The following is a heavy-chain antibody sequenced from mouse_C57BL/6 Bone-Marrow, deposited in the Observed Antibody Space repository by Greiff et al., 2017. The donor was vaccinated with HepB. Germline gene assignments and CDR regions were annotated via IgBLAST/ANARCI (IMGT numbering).Heavy chain of an antibody. CDR3: VRPHYYGSRREYFDV. CDR1: GFSFNTYA. CDR2: IRSKSNNYAT. J-gene: IGHJ1*03. D-gene: IGHD1-1*01. V-gene: IGHV10-1*01. Sequence: EVKLMESGGGLVQPKGSLKLSCAASGFSFNTYAMNWVRQAPGKGLEWVARIRSKSNNYATYYADSVKDRFTISRDDSESMLYLQMNNLKTEDTAMYYCVRPHYYGSRREYFDVWGTGTTVTVSS.